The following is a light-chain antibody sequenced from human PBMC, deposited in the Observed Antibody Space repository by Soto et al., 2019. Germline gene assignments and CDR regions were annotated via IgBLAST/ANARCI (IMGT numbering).Light chain of an antibody. J-gene: IGLJ2*01. CDR3: CSYAGSRSVV. CDR2: EGS. CDR1: SSDVGSYNL. V-gene: IGLV2-23*01. Sequence: QSALTQPASVSGSPGQSITISCTGTSSDVGSYNLVSWYQQHPGKAPKLMIYEGSKRPSWVSNRFSGSKSGNTASLTISGLQAEDEADYYCCSYAGSRSVVFGGGTKLTVL.